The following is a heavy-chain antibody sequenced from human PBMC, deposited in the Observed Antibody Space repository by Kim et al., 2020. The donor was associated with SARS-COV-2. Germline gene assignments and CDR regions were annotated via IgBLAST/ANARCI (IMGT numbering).Heavy chain of an antibody. Sequence: GGSLRLSCAASELTLSSYVMNWVRQAPGKGLEWVSTIRGVTAATFYADSVKGRFTISRDNSQNIVYLQMNSLRAEDTAIYYCAKRLASSALDVWGQGTTVTVSS. D-gene: IGHD6-6*01. CDR1: ELTLSSYV. CDR3: AKRLASSALDV. J-gene: IGHJ6*02. V-gene: IGHV3-23*01. CDR2: IRGVTAAT.